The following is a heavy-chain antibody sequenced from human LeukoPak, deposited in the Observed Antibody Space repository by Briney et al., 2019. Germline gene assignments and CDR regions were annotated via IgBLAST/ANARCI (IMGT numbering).Heavy chain of an antibody. J-gene: IGHJ4*02. CDR3: ARPLGSGWFGPFDS. D-gene: IGHD6-19*01. CDR2: VSGSGTNS. CDR1: GFTFSALA. V-gene: IGHV3-23*01. Sequence: PGGSLRLSCAASGFTFSALAINWVRQAPGKALEWVSAVSGSGTNSYYADSVKGRFTIPRDNAKNTLYLQMNSLRAEDTAVYYCARPLGSGWFGPFDSWGQGTLVTVSS.